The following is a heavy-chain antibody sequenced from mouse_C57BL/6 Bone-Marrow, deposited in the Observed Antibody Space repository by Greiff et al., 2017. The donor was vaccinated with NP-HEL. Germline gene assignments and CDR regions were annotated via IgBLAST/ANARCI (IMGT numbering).Heavy chain of an antibody. D-gene: IGHD3-1*01. J-gene: IGHJ1*03. CDR3: ARGLLYFDV. V-gene: IGHV1-85*01. CDR2: IYPRDGST. CDR1: GYTFTSYD. Sequence: VKLVESGPELVKPGASVKLSCKASGYTFTSYDINWVKQRPGQGLEWIGWIYPRDGSTRYNEKFKGKATFTVDTSSSTAYMELNSLTSEDSAVYFCARGLLYFDVWGTGTTVTVSS.